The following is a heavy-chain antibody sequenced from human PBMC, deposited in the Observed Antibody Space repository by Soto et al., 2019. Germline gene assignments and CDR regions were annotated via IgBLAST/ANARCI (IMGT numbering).Heavy chain of an antibody. D-gene: IGHD6-19*01. CDR2: TSAYNGNT. CDR3: ARRQWLVGGYYYGMDV. CDR1: GYTFTSYG. V-gene: IGHV1-18*01. Sequence: QVQLVQSGAEVKKPGASVKVSCKASGYTFTSYGISWVRQAPGQGLEWMGWTSAYNGNTNYAQKLQGRVTMTTDTSTSTAYMEMRSLRSDDTAVYYCARRQWLVGGYYYGMDVWGQGTTVTVSS. J-gene: IGHJ6*02.